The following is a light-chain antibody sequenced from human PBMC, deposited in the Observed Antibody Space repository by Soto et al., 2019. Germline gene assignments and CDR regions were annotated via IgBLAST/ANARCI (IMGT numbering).Light chain of an antibody. Sequence: DIQMTQSPSSLSASVGDRITITCRASQTITIYLNWYQHKPGKAPKPLIYAASSLESGVPSRFSGSGSGTDFTLTISSLQPEDFATYYCQQTYSTPLTFCQGTKLEIK. V-gene: IGKV1-39*01. CDR1: QTITIY. CDR2: AAS. CDR3: QQTYSTPLT. J-gene: IGKJ2*01.